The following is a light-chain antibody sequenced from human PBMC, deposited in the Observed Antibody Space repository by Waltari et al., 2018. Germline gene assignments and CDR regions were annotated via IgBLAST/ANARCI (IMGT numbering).Light chain of an antibody. V-gene: IGLV2-8*01. CDR2: EVS. CDR1: SSDVGGYNY. Sequence: QSALTQPPSASGSPGQSVTISCTGTSSDVGGYNYVSWYQQHPGKAPKLMFYEVSKRPSGVPDRFSGSKSGTTASLTVSGLQAEDEAEYYCSSYAGSNNLVFGGGTKLTVL. CDR3: SSYAGSNNLV. J-gene: IGLJ3*02.